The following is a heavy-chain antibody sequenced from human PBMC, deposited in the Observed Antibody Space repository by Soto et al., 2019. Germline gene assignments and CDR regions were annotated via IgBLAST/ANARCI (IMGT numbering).Heavy chain of an antibody. J-gene: IGHJ6*02. D-gene: IGHD3-10*01. CDR2: IIPIFGTA. CDR1: GGTFSSYA. CDR3: ARRGITMVRGNPYGMDV. Sequence: SVKVSCKASGGTFSSYAISWVRQAPGQGLEWMGGIIPIFGTANYAQKFQGRVTITADESTSTAYMELSSLRSEDTAVYYCARRGITMVRGNPYGMDVWGQGTTVTVSS. V-gene: IGHV1-69*13.